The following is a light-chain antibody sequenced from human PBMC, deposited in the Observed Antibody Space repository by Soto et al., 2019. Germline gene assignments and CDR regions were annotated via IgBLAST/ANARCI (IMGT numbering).Light chain of an antibody. CDR2: VVA. CDR3: VSFTSSTTYV. CDR1: SGDVGGSNF. Sequence: QSVLTQPASVSASPGQSITISCTGTSGDVGGSNFVSWYQQHPGKPPKLIIYVVATRPSGVSNRFSGSKSGRTASLIISWLQTEDEADYYCVSFTSSTTYVFGSGTKVTVL. V-gene: IGLV2-14*03. J-gene: IGLJ1*01.